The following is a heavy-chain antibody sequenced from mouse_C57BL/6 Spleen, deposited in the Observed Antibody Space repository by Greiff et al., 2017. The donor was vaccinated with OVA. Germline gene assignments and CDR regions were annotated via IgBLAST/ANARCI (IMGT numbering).Heavy chain of an antibody. CDR2: ISSGGDYI. CDR3: TRDQRYYGSSRFAY. D-gene: IGHD1-1*01. J-gene: IGHJ3*01. CDR1: GFTFSSYA. Sequence: EVKLVESGEGLVKPGGSLKLSCAASGFTFSSYAMSWVRQTPEKRLEWVAYISSGGDYIYYADTVKGRFTISRDNARNTLYLQMSSLKSEDTAMYYCTRDQRYYGSSRFAYWGQGTLVTVSA. V-gene: IGHV5-9-1*02.